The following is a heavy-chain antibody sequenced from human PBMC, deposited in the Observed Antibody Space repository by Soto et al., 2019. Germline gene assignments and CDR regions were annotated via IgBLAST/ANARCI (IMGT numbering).Heavy chain of an antibody. J-gene: IGHJ4*02. V-gene: IGHV4-30-4*01. Sequence: PSETLSLTCTVSGGSISSGDYYWSWIRQPPGKGLEWIGYIYYSGSTYYNPSLKSRVTISVDTSKNQFSLKLSSVTAADTAVYYCARDPRIRGAYSHGYFDYWGQGTLVTVSS. CDR2: IYYSGST. CDR3: ARDPRIRGAYSHGYFDY. CDR1: GGSISSGDYY. D-gene: IGHD5-18*01.